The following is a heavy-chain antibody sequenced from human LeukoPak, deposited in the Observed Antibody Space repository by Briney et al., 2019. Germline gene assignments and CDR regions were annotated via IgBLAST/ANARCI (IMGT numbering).Heavy chain of an antibody. CDR3: ARASSPDVIVVPAAKFYYYYYYMDV. J-gene: IGHJ6*03. V-gene: IGHV3-7*01. CDR2: INQDGSEK. CDR1: GFTFSTSW. Sequence: PGGSLRLSCAASGFTFSTSWMTWVRQAPGKGLEWVANINQDGSEKYFVDSVMGRFTISRDNAKNSLYLQMNSLRAEDTAVYYCARASSPDVIVVPAAKFYYYYYYMDVWGKGTTVTVSS. D-gene: IGHD2-2*01.